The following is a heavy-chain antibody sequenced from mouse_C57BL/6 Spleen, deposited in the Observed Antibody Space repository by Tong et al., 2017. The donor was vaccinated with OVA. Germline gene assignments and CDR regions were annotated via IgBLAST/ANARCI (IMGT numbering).Heavy chain of an antibody. V-gene: IGHV5-9-3*01. CDR3: ARRGPNIVTTVDC. CDR2: ISSGGSYT. Sequence: TGFTFSSYAMSWVRQTPEKRLEWVATISSGGSYTYYPDSVKGRFTISRDNAKVTVHVQMSLLRTEDTAGYYCARRGPNIVTTVDCWGQGTPLFVSS. CDR1: GFTFSSYA. J-gene: IGHJ2*01. D-gene: IGHD2-1*01.